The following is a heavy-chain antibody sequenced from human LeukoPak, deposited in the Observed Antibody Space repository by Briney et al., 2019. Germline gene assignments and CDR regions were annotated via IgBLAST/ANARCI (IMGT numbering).Heavy chain of an antibody. V-gene: IGHV4-59*01. J-gene: IGHJ3*02. CDR3: ARDGYQGTYYYDSSGYPDAFDI. Sequence: SETLSLTCTVSGGSISSYYWSWIRQPPGKGLECIGYMYYSGGTNYNPSLKSRVTISVDTSKNQFSLKLSSVTAADTAVYYCARDGYQGTYYYDSSGYPDAFDIWGQGTMVTVSS. D-gene: IGHD3-22*01. CDR1: GGSISSYY. CDR2: MYYSGGT.